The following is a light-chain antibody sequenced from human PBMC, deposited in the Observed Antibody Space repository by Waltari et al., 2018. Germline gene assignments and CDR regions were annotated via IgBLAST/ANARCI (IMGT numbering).Light chain of an antibody. Sequence: DIVMTQSPDSLAVSLGERATINCKSSQNVLYSSNNKNYLAWYQQKPGQPPKLLIYWASTRESGGPDRFSGGGSGADFTLTISRLQAEDVAVYYCQQYYSFPVTFGGGTKVEIK. J-gene: IGKJ4*01. CDR2: WAS. V-gene: IGKV4-1*01. CDR1: QNVLYSSNNKNY. CDR3: QQYYSFPVT.